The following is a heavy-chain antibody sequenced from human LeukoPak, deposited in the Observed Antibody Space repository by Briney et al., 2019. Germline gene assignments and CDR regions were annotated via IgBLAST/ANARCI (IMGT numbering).Heavy chain of an antibody. CDR1: GFTFGDYD. Sequence: GGSLRLSCVASGFTFGDYDRNWVRQAPGKGPEWLSGLNWSGGITCYADSVKGRFTISRATAKNSLYLQMNRLRAAETAFYYRASGDLSLRGDAFDIWREGTKV. V-gene: IGHV3-20*04. CDR3: ASGDLSLRGDAFDI. D-gene: IGHD3-10*01. J-gene: IGHJ3*02. CDR2: LNWSGGIT.